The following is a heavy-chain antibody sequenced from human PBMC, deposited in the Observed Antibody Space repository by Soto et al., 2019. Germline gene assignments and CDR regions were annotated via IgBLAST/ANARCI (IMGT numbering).Heavy chain of an antibody. J-gene: IGHJ4*02. Sequence: GGSLRLSCAASGFTFSSYSMNWVRQAPGKGLEWVSSISSSSSYIYYADSVKGRFTISRDNAKNSLYLQMNSLRAGDTAVYYCARSRDFWSGYYPGAYFDDWGQGTLVTVSS. D-gene: IGHD3-3*01. CDR2: ISSSSSYI. CDR1: GFTFSSYS. CDR3: ARSRDFWSGYYPGAYFDD. V-gene: IGHV3-21*01.